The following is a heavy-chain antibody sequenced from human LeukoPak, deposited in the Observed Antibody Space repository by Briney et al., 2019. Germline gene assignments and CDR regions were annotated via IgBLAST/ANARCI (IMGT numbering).Heavy chain of an antibody. J-gene: IGHJ4*02. V-gene: IGHV1-2*02. CDR2: INPNSGGT. D-gene: IGHD6-19*01. Sequence: ASVKVSCKASGYTFTGYYMHWVRQAPGQGLEWMGWINPNSGGTNYAQKFQGRVTMTRDTSIGTAYMELSRLRCDDTAVYYCARDRDNVAGTRGYFDYWGQGTLVTVSS. CDR3: ARDRDNVAGTRGYFDY. CDR1: GYTFTGYY.